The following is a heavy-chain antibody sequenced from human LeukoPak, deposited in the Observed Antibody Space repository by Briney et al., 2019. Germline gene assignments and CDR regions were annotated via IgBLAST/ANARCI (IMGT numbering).Heavy chain of an antibody. V-gene: IGHV3-23*01. CDR3: AKGAYYAD. Sequence: TGESLRLSRAASGFTFSNSVMNWVGQAPAKGLEWVSTIRGSGDSTYYADSVKGRFTSSRDNSKNTLYLQMNSLRAEDTAVYYCAKGAYYADWGQGTLVTVSS. J-gene: IGHJ4*02. CDR1: GFTFSNSV. D-gene: IGHD3-3*01. CDR2: IRGSGDST.